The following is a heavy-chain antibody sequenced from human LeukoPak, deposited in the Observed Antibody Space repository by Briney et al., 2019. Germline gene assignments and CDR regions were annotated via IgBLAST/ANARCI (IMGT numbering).Heavy chain of an antibody. CDR3: ARDRVGAKVAEGAFDI. Sequence: ASVTVSCTASGYTFTIYYMHWVRQAPGQGLEWMGIINPSGGSTSYAQKFQGRVTMTRDTSTSTVYMELSSVRSEDTAVYYCARDRVGAKVAEGAFDIWGQGTMVTVSS. J-gene: IGHJ3*02. V-gene: IGHV1-46*01. D-gene: IGHD1-26*01. CDR1: GYTFTIYY. CDR2: INPSGGST.